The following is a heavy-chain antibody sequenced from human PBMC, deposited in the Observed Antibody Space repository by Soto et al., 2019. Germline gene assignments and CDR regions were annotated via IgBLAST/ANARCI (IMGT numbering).Heavy chain of an antibody. CDR3: ARMGDVPYYCYGLDV. Sequence: QVQLVQSGAEVKKPGASVKVSCKASGYSFTRYGISWVRQAPGQGLEWMGWISGYNANTNYPENLQGRVTMTTDTCTSTAYMEVRNLISDDTAVYYCARMGDVPYYCYGLDVWGQGTTVTVSS. CDR1: GYSFTRYG. V-gene: IGHV1-18*01. CDR2: ISGYNANT. D-gene: IGHD3-16*01. J-gene: IGHJ6*02.